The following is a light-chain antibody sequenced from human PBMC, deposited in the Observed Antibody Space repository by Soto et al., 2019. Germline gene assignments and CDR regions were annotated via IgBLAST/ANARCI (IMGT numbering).Light chain of an antibody. CDR1: QSINSW. V-gene: IGKV1-5*03. CDR2: KAS. CDR3: QHYHRSPVT. Sequence: DIQMTQSPSTLSAFVGDRVTITCRASQSINSWLAWYQQKPGKAPNLLIYKASNLESGAPSRFSGSGSGTEFTLTISSLQSDDFATYYCQHYHRSPVTFGGGTKVEIK. J-gene: IGKJ4*01.